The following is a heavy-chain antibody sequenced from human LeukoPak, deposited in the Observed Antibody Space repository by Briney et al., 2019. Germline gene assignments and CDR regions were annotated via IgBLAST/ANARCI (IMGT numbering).Heavy chain of an antibody. V-gene: IGHV3-20*04. J-gene: IGHJ4*02. D-gene: IGHD1-7*01. CDR2: INWNGGST. CDR1: GFTFDDYG. CDR3: ARAGLYNWNYEGTAYFDY. Sequence: PGGSLRLSCAASGFTFDDYGMSWVRQAPGKGLEWVSGINWNGGSTGYADSVKGRFTISRDNAKNSLYLQVNSLRAEDTALYYCARAGLYNWNYEGTAYFDYWGQGILVTVSS.